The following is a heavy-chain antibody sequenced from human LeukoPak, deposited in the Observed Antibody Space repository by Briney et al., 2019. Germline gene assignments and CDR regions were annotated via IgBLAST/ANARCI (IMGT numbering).Heavy chain of an antibody. CDR1: GGSISSYY. CDR3: ARLISGVGYFDY. Sequence: PSETLSLTCTVSGGSISSYYWSWIRQPPGKGLEWIGYIYYSGSTNYNPSLKSRVTISVDTSKSQFSLRLSSVTAADTAVYYCARLISGVGYFDYWGQGTLVTVSS. D-gene: IGHD3-10*01. V-gene: IGHV4-59*08. J-gene: IGHJ4*02. CDR2: IYYSGST.